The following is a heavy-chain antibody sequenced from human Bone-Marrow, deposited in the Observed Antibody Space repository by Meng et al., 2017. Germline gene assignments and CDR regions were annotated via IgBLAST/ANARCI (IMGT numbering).Heavy chain of an antibody. CDR2: INAVFGTI. V-gene: IGHV1-69*05. Sequence: SVKVSCKASGGIFSSYVIGWVRQAPGQGLEWMGGINAVFGTINYAQKFQGRVTITTDESTSTAYMERTRLTSEDTAVYYCARKPGNCISASCYLLDYWGQGTLVTVSS. J-gene: IGHJ4*02. CDR3: ARKPGNCISASCYLLDY. D-gene: IGHD2-15*01. CDR1: GGIFSSYV.